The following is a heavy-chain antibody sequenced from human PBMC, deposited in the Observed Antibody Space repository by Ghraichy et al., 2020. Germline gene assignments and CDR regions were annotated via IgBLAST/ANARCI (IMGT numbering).Heavy chain of an antibody. CDR2: ISSTSSTI. CDR1: GFTFSSYS. J-gene: IGHJ3*01. Sequence: GESLNISCAASGFTFSSYSMNWVRQAPGKGLQWVSYISSTSSTIYYADSVKGRFTISRDNARNSLYLQMNSLRDEDTAVYYCARDQGAINVWGQGTMVTVSS. CDR3: ARDQGAINV. V-gene: IGHV3-48*02.